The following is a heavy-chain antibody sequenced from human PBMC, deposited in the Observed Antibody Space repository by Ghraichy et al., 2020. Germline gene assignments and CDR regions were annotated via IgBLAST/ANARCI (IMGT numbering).Heavy chain of an antibody. CDR1: GFTFSDYY. CDR3: ARDQTMGVVAGNLGWFDP. CDR2: ISSSGSTI. Sequence: GGSLRLSCAASGFTFSDYYMSWIRQAPGKGLEWVSYISSSGSTIYYADSVKGRFTISRDNAKNSLYLQMNSLRAEDTAVYYCARDQTMGVVAGNLGWFDPWGQGTLVTVSS. V-gene: IGHV3-11*01. J-gene: IGHJ5*02. D-gene: IGHD6-19*01.